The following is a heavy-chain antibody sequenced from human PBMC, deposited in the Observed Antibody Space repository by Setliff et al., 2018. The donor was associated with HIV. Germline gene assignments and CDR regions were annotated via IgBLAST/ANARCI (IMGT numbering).Heavy chain of an antibody. Sequence: ASVKVSCKTSGDKFGSFDINWVRQASGQGLEWVGWVYASTGHTAYARKFEGIVTMTWDPSTGIGYMELKSLMADDTAVYYCARGIAILVKMGIYYHYMDVWGKGTTVTVSS. J-gene: IGHJ6*03. D-gene: IGHD2-15*01. CDR3: ARGIAILVKMGIYYHYMDV. V-gene: IGHV1-8*01. CDR1: GDKFGSFD. CDR2: VYASTGHT.